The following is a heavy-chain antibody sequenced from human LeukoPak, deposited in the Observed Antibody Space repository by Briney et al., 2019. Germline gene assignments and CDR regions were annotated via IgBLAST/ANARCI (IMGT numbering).Heavy chain of an antibody. CDR1: GFTFSSYG. J-gene: IGHJ1*01. D-gene: IGHD3-10*01. Sequence: GGPLRLSCAASGFTFSSYGMHWVRQAPGKGLEWVAFIRYDGSNKYYADSVKGRFTISRDNSKNTLYLQMNSLRAEDTAVYYCARVFYDSGNYYREYFQHWGQGTLVTVSS. CDR2: IRYDGSNK. V-gene: IGHV3-30*02. CDR3: ARVFYDSGNYYREYFQH.